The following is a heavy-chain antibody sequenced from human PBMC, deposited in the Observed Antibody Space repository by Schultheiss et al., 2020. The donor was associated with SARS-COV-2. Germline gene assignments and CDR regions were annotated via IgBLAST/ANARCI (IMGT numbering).Heavy chain of an antibody. CDR2: ISWNSGSI. V-gene: IGHV3-9*01. CDR3: AKPHDSSGYLYFDY. Sequence: GGSLRLSCAASGFTFDDYAMHWVRQAPGKGLEWVSGISWNSGSIGYADSVKGRFTISRDNAKNSLYLQMNSLRAEDTALYYCAKPHDSSGYLYFDYWGQGTLVTVSS. CDR1: GFTFDDYA. J-gene: IGHJ4*02. D-gene: IGHD3-22*01.